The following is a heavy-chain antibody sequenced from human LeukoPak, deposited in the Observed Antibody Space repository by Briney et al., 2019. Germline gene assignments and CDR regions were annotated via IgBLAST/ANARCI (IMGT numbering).Heavy chain of an antibody. Sequence: SGTLSLTCAVSGDSISSNNWWTWVRQPPGQGLEWIGEIYHTGSTNYNPSLTRRVTISIDMSKNQFSLNLNSVTVADTAVYYCARGGTGDLPYWGQGTLVTVSS. V-gene: IGHV4-4*02. J-gene: IGHJ4*02. D-gene: IGHD7-27*01. CDR2: IYHTGST. CDR1: GDSISSNNW. CDR3: ARGGTGDLPY.